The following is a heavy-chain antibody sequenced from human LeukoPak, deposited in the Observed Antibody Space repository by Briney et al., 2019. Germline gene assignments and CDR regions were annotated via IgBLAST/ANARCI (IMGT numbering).Heavy chain of an antibody. CDR1: GYTFTGDY. CDR2: INPNSGGT. J-gene: IGHJ6*03. D-gene: IGHD3-3*01. CDR3: ARYRYDFWSGYYYYMDV. V-gene: IGHV1-2*06. Sequence: ASVKVSCKASGYTFTGDYMHWVRQAPGQGLEWMGRINPNSGGTNYAQKFQGRVTMTRDTSISTAYMELSRLRSDDTAVYYCARYRYDFWSGYYYYMDVWGKGTTVTVSS.